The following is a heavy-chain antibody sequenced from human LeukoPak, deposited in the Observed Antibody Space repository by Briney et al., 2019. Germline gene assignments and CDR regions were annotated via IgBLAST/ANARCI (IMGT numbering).Heavy chain of an antibody. CDR1: GGSFSGYY. Sequence: PSETLSLTCAVYGGSFSGYYWSWIRQPPGKGLEWIGEINHSGSTNYNPSLNSPVTLSVDTSKNHSFLKLSSVTAADTAGNYCARARWRSLDVCGKGNTFTASS. CDR3: ARARWRSLDV. V-gene: IGHV4-34*01. CDR2: INHSGST. J-gene: IGHJ6*01.